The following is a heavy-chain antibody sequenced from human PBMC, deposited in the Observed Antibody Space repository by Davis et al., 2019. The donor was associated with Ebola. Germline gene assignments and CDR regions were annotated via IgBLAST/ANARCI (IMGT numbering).Heavy chain of an antibody. CDR3: VKGGNSWSRFDY. D-gene: IGHD6-13*01. V-gene: IGHV3-23*01. J-gene: IGHJ4*02. CDR2: IGGSDGRT. CDR1: GFTFSSYA. Sequence: GESLKISCAASGFTFSSYAMSWVRQAPGRGLEWVAAIGGSDGRTYYADSVKGRFTISRDNSKNTLYLQMNSLRTDDAALYYCVKGGNSWSRFDYWGQGTPVTVSS.